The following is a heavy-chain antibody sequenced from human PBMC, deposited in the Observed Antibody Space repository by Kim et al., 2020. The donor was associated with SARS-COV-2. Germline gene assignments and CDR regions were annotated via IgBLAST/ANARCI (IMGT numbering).Heavy chain of an antibody. V-gene: IGHV1-69*13. CDR2: IIPMFGTA. Sequence: SVKVSCKASGGTFSRHVTTWVRQAPGLGLEWMGGIIPMFGTANYAQKFQGRVTITADESTSTAYMELSSLTSEDTAIYYCARDWNNYDSGKYYDPYYYYGMDVWGQGTTVTVSS. CDR3: ARDWNNYDSGKYYDPYYYYGMDV. D-gene: IGHD3-10*01. CDR1: GGTFSRHV. J-gene: IGHJ6*02.